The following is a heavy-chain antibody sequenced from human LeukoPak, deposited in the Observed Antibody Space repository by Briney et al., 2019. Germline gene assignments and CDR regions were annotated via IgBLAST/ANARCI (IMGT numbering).Heavy chain of an antibody. D-gene: IGHD3-22*01. CDR3: ARDRFRRTYYYDSSGYYAPDY. CDR1: GFTFSTYP. J-gene: IGHJ4*02. CDR2: ISSRSSTI. V-gene: IGHV3-48*01. Sequence: GGSLRLSCAASGFTFSTYPMNWVRQAPGKGLEWVSYISSRSSTIYYADSVKGRFTISRDNAKNSLYLQMNSLRAEDTAVYYCARDRFRRTYYYDSSGYYAPDYWGQGTLVTVSS.